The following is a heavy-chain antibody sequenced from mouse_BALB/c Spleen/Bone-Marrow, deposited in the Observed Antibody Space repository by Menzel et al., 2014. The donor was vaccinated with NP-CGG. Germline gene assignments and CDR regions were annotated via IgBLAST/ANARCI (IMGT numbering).Heavy chain of an antibody. CDR1: GFTFSSYG. D-gene: IGHD1-1*01. J-gene: IGHJ4*01. Sequence: DVKLVESGGDLVKPGGSLKLSCAASGFTFSSYGMSWVRQTPDKRLEWVATISSGGSYTYYPDSVKGRFTISRDNAKNALYLQMSSLKSEDTAMYYCAREFITTDAMDYWGQGTSVTVSS. V-gene: IGHV5-6*02. CDR3: AREFITTDAMDY. CDR2: ISSGGSYT.